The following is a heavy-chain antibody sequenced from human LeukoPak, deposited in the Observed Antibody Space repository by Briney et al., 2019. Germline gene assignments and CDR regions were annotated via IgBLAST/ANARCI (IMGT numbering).Heavy chain of an antibody. Sequence: SETLSLTCAVYGGSFSGYYWSWIRQPPGKGLEWIGEINHSGSTNYNPSLKSRVTISVDTSTNQFSLKLSSVTAADTAVYYCARGSPIGFYCSSTSCYSRWFDPWGQGTLVTVSS. J-gene: IGHJ5*02. D-gene: IGHD2-2*02. CDR3: ARGSPIGFYCSSTSCYSRWFDP. CDR2: INHSGST. V-gene: IGHV4-34*01. CDR1: GGSFSGYY.